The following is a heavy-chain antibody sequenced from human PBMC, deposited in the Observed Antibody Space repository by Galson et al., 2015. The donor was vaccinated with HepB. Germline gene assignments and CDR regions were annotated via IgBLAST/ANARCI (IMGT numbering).Heavy chain of an antibody. Sequence: SLRLSCAASGFTFSSYAMHWVRQAPGKGLEWVAIIWYDGSNKYYADSVKGRFTISRDNSKNTLYLQMNSLRAEDTAVYYCARAPTTVTTFWWFDPWGQGTLVIVSS. CDR3: ARAPTTVTTFWWFDP. CDR2: IWYDGSNK. CDR1: GFTFSSYA. D-gene: IGHD4-17*01. J-gene: IGHJ5*02. V-gene: IGHV3-33*01.